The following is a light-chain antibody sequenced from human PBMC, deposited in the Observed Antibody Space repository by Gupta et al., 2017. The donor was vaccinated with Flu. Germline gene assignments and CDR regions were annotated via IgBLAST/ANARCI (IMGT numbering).Light chain of an antibody. V-gene: IGKV1-39*01. CDR1: QTIGIY. CDR3: QQSYSTPCT. J-gene: IGKJ3*01. CDR2: GAS. Sequence: IQMTQSPSSLSASVGDRVTLTCRSSQTIGIYLGWYQQKPGKAPSLLIYGASSWQSGVPSRFSGSGSGTDFTLTISSLQPEDFAAYYCQQSYSTPCTFGPGTKVDIK.